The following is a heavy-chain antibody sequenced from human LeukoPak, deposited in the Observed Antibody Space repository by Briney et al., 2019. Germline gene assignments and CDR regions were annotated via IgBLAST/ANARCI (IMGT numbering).Heavy chain of an antibody. J-gene: IGHJ4*02. CDR1: GFTFSSYA. D-gene: IGHD6-19*01. CDR3: ARDGEWYSRGWYQIDY. V-gene: IGHV3-30*04. Sequence: GRSLRLSCAASGFTFSSYAMHWVRQAPGKGLEWVAVISYDGSNKYYADSVKGRFTISRDNSKNTLYLQMNSLRAEDTAVYYCARDGEWYSRGWYQIDYWGQGTLVTVSS. CDR2: ISYDGSNK.